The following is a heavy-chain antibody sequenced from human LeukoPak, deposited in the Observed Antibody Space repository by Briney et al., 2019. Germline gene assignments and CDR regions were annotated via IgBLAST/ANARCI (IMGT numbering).Heavy chain of an antibody. CDR2: VFHSGST. D-gene: IGHD6-19*01. J-gene: IGHJ4*02. CDR1: GDSISSNEW. CDR3: ARDLAVAGTNYFDF. V-gene: IGHV4-4*02. Sequence: PSETLSLTCSVSGDSISSNEWWSWVRQPPGKGLEWIGEVFHSGSTNFNPSLKSRVTISIDKSKNQFSLEVTSVTAADTAIYYCARDLAVAGTNYFDFWGQGVLVTASS.